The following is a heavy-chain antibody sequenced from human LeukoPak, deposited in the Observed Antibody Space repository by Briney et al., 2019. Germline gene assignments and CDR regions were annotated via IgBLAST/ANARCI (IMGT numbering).Heavy chain of an antibody. D-gene: IGHD3-9*01. CDR1: GFTFSSYA. V-gene: IGHV3-30*04. CDR2: ISYDGSIK. J-gene: IGHJ4*02. CDR3: AKEILTGYYIDY. Sequence: PGRSLRLSCGASGFTFSSYAMHWVRQAPGKGLEWVAVISYDGSIKYYADSVKGRFSISRDNSKNTLYLQMNSLRAEDTAVYYCAKEILTGYYIDYWGQGALVTVSS.